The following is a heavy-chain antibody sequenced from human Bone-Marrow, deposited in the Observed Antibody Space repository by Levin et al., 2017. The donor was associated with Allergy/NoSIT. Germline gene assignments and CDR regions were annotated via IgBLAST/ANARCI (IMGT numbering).Heavy chain of an antibody. D-gene: IGHD6-19*01. V-gene: IGHV3-15*01. CDR2: IKRKSDGGTT. J-gene: IGHJ4*02. Sequence: LSLTCAVSGLTFSDDWMNWVRQAPGKGLEWVGQIKRKSDGGTTAYAAPVKGRFTISRDDSKNTLYLQMDSLKTEDTALYYCTSDREMSSGQAFDYWSQGTLVTVSP. CDR3: TSDREMSSGQAFDY. CDR1: GLTFSDDW.